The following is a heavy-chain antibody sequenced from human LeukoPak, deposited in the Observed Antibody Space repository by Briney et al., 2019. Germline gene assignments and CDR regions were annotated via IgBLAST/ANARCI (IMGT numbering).Heavy chain of an antibody. D-gene: IGHD3-10*01. J-gene: IGHJ4*02. V-gene: IGHV4-31*03. CDR1: GGSISSGDYY. Sequence: PSQTLSLTCTVSGGSISSGDYYWSWIRQHPGKGLEWIGYTYYSGSTYYNPSLKSRVTISLDTSKNQFSLKLSSVTAADTAVYYCARDQEGSGTDYWGQGTLVTVSS. CDR2: TYYSGST. CDR3: ARDQEGSGTDY.